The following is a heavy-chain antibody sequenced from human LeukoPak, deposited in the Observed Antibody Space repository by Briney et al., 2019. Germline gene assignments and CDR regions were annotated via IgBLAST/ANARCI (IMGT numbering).Heavy chain of an antibody. D-gene: IGHD3-22*01. Sequence: SETLSLTCAVYGVSFSGYYWSWIRQPPGKGLEWIGEINHSGSTNYNPSLKSRVTISVDTSKNQFSLKLSSVTAADTAVYYCAGRDYYDSSGHGYWGQGTLVTVSS. CDR2: INHSGST. V-gene: IGHV4-34*01. J-gene: IGHJ4*02. CDR3: AGRDYYDSSGHGY. CDR1: GVSFSGYY.